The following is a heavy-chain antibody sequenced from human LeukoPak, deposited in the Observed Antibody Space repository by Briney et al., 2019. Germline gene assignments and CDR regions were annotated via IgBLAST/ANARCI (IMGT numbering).Heavy chain of an antibody. V-gene: IGHV4-34*01. Sequence: PSETLSLTCAAYGGSFSGYFWSWIRQPPGKGLEWIGEINHSGSTNYNPSLKSRVTISVDTSKNQFSLKLSSVTAADTAVYYCARGLSVDYYDSSGYYPNYFDSWGQGTLVTVSS. D-gene: IGHD3-22*01. CDR3: ARGLSVDYYDSSGYYPNYFDS. J-gene: IGHJ4*02. CDR2: INHSGST. CDR1: GGSFSGYF.